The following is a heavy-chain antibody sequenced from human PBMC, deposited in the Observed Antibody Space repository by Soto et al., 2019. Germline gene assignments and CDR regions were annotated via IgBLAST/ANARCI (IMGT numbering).Heavy chain of an antibody. J-gene: IGHJ4*02. D-gene: IGHD6-19*01. CDR2: ISYDGSYK. V-gene: IGHV3-30-3*01. CDR1: GFTFSSYS. Sequence: QVHLVESGGGVVQPGRSLRLSCAASGFTFSSYSMHWVRKAPGKGLEWVAVISYDGSYKYNADSVKGRFTISRDNSRNTLYLQMNSLRADDTAVYYCARGAGIAVTSTSFDCWGQGTLVTVSS. CDR3: ARGAGIAVTSTSFDC.